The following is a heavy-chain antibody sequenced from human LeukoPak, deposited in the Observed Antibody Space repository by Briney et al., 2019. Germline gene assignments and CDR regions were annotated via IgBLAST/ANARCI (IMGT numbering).Heavy chain of an antibody. CDR2: INPNSGT. V-gene: IGHV1-2*02. Sequence: ASVTVSCKASVYTFTYYYMHWVRQAPGQGLEWMGWINPNSGTNYAQEFQGRVTMTRDTSISTAYMELTRLTSDDTAVYYCARNRWMDYWGQGTLVTVSS. CDR3: ARNRWMDY. D-gene: IGHD1-1*01. CDR1: VYTFTYYY. J-gene: IGHJ4*02.